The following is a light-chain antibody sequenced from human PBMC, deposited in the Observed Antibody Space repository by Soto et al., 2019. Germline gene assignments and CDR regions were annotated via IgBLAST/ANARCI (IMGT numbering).Light chain of an antibody. CDR1: SSDVGGYNY. V-gene: IGLV2-14*01. CDR3: SSYRTGGPFV. Sequence: QSALTQPASVSGSPGQSIAISCTGTSSDVGGYNYVSWYQQLPGKAPKLLISEVSNRPSGVSHRFSGSKSGNTASLTISGLQAEEEADYYCSSYRTGGPFVFGTGTKATVL. J-gene: IGLJ1*01. CDR2: EVS.